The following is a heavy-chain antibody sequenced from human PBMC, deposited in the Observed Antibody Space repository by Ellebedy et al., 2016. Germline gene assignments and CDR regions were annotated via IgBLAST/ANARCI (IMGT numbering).Heavy chain of an antibody. J-gene: IGHJ4*02. CDR1: GGSFSGYY. D-gene: IGHD3-3*01. Sequence: SETLSLXXAVYGGSFSGYYWSWIRQPPGKGLEWIGEIYHSEGTNYNPSLKSRVSISVDTSKNQFSLKLSSVTAADTAFYYCAKGPGVAEVIPYYFDFWGQGTLVTVSS. V-gene: IGHV4-34*09. CDR3: AKGPGVAEVIPYYFDF. CDR2: IYHSEGT.